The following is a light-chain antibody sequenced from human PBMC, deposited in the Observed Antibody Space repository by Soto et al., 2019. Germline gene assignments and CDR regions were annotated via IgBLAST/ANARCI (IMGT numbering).Light chain of an antibody. J-gene: IGKJ4*01. CDR3: QQSYKILT. CDR2: GAS. V-gene: IGKV1-39*01. Sequence: IQMTQYPSSLSASVGDRVNITCRASQDIRKDLAWYQQKPGKAPQILIYGASTLQGGVPSRFSGSGYGTQFTLTISGLQTEDFATYYCQQSYKILTFGGGTKVDIK. CDR1: QDIRKD.